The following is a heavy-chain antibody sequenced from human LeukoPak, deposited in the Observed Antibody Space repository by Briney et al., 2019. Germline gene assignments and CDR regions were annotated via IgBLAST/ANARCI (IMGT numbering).Heavy chain of an antibody. Sequence: SETLSFTCTVSGGSISSYYWSWIRQPPGKGLEWIGSIYYSGSTNYNPSLKSRVTISVDTSMNQFSLKLSSVTAADTAVYYCARDPNYYDSSGYLHYFDYWGQGTLVTVSS. V-gene: IGHV4-59*01. CDR3: ARDPNYYDSSGYLHYFDY. CDR1: GGSISSYY. D-gene: IGHD3-22*01. CDR2: IYYSGST. J-gene: IGHJ4*02.